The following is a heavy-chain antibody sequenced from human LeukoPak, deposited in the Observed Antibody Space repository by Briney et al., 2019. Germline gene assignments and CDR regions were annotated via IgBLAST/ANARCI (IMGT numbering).Heavy chain of an antibody. CDR3: ASRGYSYGYLVRY. V-gene: IGHV3-7*01. D-gene: IGHD5-18*01. CDR1: GFTFSSYW. Sequence: GGSLRLSCAASGFTFSSYWMSWVRQAPGKGLGWAANIKQDGSEKYYVDSVKGRFTISRDNAKNALYLQMNSLRAEDTAVYYCASRGYSYGYLVRYWGQGTLVTVSS. J-gene: IGHJ4*02. CDR2: IKQDGSEK.